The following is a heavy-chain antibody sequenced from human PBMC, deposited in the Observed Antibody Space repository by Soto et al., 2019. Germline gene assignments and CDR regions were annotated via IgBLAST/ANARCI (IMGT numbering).Heavy chain of an antibody. V-gene: IGHV4-38-2*01. CDR2: IYHSGST. CDR3: ASTGQQLDPYYYYGMDV. J-gene: IGHJ6*02. Sequence: PSETLSLTCAVSGYSISSGYYWGWIRQPPGKGLEWIGSIYHSGSTYYNPSLKSRVTISVDTSKNQFSLKLSSVTAADTAVYYCASTGQQLDPYYYYGMDVWVQGTTVTVSS. D-gene: IGHD6-13*01. CDR1: GYSISSGYY.